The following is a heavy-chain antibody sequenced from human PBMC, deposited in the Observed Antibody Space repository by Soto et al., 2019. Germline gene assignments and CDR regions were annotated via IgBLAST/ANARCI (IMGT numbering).Heavy chain of an antibody. Sequence: QVRLVQSGAEVKKPGSSVKVSCKASGGTFSSYAFTWVRLAPGQGLEWMGGIVPIVGTANYAQKFQGRVTITADESTSTAYMELSSLRSEDTAVYYCARALYFYDSSGYYPNYFDYWGQGTLVTVSS. CDR2: IVPIVGTA. D-gene: IGHD3-22*01. CDR1: GGTFSSYA. J-gene: IGHJ4*02. V-gene: IGHV1-69*01. CDR3: ARALYFYDSSGYYPNYFDY.